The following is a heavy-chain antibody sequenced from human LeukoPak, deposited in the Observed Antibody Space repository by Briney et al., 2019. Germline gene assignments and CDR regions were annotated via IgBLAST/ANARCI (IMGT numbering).Heavy chain of an antibody. V-gene: IGHV1-8*03. CDR3: ARGQVATVSFYYYYYMDV. J-gene: IGHJ6*03. CDR2: MNPNSGNT. D-gene: IGHD5-12*01. Sequence: GASVKVSCKASGYTFTSYDINWVRQATGQGLEWMGWMNPNSGNTGYAQKFQGRVTITRNTSISTAYMELSSLRSEDTAVYYCARGQVATVSFYYYYYMDVWGKGTTVTISS. CDR1: GYTFTSYD.